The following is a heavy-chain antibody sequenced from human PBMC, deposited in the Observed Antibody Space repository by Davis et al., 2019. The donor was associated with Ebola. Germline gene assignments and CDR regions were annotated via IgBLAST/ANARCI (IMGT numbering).Heavy chain of an antibody. CDR2: ISGSGAST. CDR1: VFTFNTYA. CDR3: ATLVGGSYCFDY. J-gene: IGHJ4*02. V-gene: IGHV3-23*01. D-gene: IGHD1-26*01. Sequence: GESLKISCAASVFTFNTYAMAWVRQAPGKGLEWVSAISGSGASTYYADSAKGRFTISRDNSKNTLYLQMNSLRVEDTAIYHCATLVGGSYCFDYWGQGMLVTVSS.